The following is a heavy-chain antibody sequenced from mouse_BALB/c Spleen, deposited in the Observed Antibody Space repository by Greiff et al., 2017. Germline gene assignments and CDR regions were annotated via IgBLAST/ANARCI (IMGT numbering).Heavy chain of an antibody. CDR2: ISYSGST. J-gene: IGHJ1*01. Sequence: DVQLQESGPGLVKPSQSLSLTCTVTGYSITSDYAWNWIRQFPGNKLEWMGYISYSGSTSYNPSLKSRISITRDTSKNQFFLQLNSVTTEDTATYYCARSTMITYWYFDVGGAGTTVTVSS. CDR1: GYSITSDYA. CDR3: ARSTMITYWYFDV. V-gene: IGHV3-2*02. D-gene: IGHD2-4*01.